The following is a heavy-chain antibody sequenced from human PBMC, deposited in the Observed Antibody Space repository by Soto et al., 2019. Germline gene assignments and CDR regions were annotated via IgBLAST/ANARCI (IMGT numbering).Heavy chain of an antibody. CDR2: IIPIFGTA. CDR1: GGTFSSYA. J-gene: IGHJ6*02. CDR3: ARPVYCSSTCCYYYYGMDV. V-gene: IGHV1-69*13. Sequence: SVKVSCKASGGTFSSYAISWVRQAPGQGLEWMGGIIPIFGTANYAQKFQGRVTITADESTSTAYMELSSLRSEDTAVYYCARPVYCSSTCCYYYYGMDVWGQGTTVTVSS. D-gene: IGHD2-2*01.